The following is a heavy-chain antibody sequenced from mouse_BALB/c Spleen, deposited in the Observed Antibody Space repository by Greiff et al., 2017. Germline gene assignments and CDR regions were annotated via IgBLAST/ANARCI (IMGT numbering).Heavy chain of an antibody. CDR2: ISSGSSTI. CDR3: ARYVGRGNYYAMDY. CDR1: GFTFSSFG. J-gene: IGHJ4*01. Sequence: EVQLQQSGGGLVQPGGSRKLSCAASGFTFSSFGMHWVRQAPEKGLEWVAYISSGSSTIYYADTVKGRFTISRDNPKNTLFLQMTSLRSEDTAMYYCARYVGRGNYYAMDYWGQGTSVTVSS. D-gene: IGHD4-1*01. V-gene: IGHV5-17*02.